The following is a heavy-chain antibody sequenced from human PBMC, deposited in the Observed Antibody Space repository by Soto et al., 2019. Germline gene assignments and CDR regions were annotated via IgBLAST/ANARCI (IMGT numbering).Heavy chain of an antibody. CDR1: GFSVSEKH. J-gene: IGHJ3*01. Sequence: EEQLVESGGGLVQLGGSLRLSCAASGFSVSEKHMSWVLQAPGRGLEWVSTINRIYDRRRTCYGDSAEGTVTTSRDNSKNTLSLQVNTLRAENTAVYYCARADRSAFEVWGKGAMVTVSS. CDR3: ARADRSAFEV. V-gene: IGHV3-66*01. CDR2: INRIYDRRRT.